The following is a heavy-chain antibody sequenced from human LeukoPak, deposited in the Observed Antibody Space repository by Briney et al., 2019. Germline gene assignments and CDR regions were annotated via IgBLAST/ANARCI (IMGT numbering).Heavy chain of an antibody. J-gene: IGHJ5*02. CDR3: ARDMRFLAVAGTGKWFDP. D-gene: IGHD6-19*01. CDR2: MNTKSGNT. V-gene: IGHV1-8*01. CDR1: GYTFTNSD. Sequence: ASVKVSCKASGYTFTNSDINWVRQATGQGLEWMGWMNTKSGNTGYAQKLQGRVTMTRDTSTSTVYMELSSLRSEDTAVYYCARDMRFLAVAGTGKWFDPWGQGTLVTVSS.